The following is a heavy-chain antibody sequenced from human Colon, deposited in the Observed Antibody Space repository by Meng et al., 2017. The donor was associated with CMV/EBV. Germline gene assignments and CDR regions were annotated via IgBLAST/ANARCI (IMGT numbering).Heavy chain of an antibody. CDR1: GDSISSLEW. J-gene: IGHJ5*01. Sequence: LTCTVSGDSISSLEWWGWVRQPPGKGLEWIGEVYQTGSTTYNESLKSRLMITVDKSKNQFSLQLHSVTAADTAVYFCARRAGWFDSWGQGTLVTVSS. V-gene: IGHV4-4*01. CDR2: VYQTGST. CDR3: ARRAGWFDS.